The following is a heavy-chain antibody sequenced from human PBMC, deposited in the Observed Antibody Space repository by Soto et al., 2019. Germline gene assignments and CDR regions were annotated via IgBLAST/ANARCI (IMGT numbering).Heavy chain of an antibody. V-gene: IGHV1-2*04. CDR3: AGELVVVPYSYGMDV. CDR2: INPNSGGT. Sequence: ASVKVSCKASGYTFTGYYMHWVRQAPGQGLEWMGWINPNSGGTNYAQKFQGWVTMTRDTSISTAYMELSRLRSDDTAVYYCAGELVVVPYSYGMDVWGQGTTVTVSS. D-gene: IGHD2-21*01. J-gene: IGHJ6*02. CDR1: GYTFTGYY.